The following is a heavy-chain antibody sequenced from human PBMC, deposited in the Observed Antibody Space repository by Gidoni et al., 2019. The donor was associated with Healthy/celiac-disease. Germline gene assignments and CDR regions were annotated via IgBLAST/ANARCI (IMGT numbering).Heavy chain of an antibody. Sequence: QVQLVQSGAEVKKPGASVKVSCKASGYTFTSYAMHWVRQAPGQRLEWMGWINAGNGKTKYSQKFQGRVTITRDTSASTAYMELSSLRSEDTAVYYCARDSSGSSGWRRPAYYFDYWGQGTLVTVSS. V-gene: IGHV1-3*01. D-gene: IGHD6-19*01. CDR2: INAGNGKT. CDR3: ARDSSGSSGWRRPAYYFDY. CDR1: GYTFTSYA. J-gene: IGHJ4*02.